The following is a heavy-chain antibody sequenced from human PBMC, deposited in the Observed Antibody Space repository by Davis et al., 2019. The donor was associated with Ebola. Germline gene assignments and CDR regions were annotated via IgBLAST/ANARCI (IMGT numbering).Heavy chain of an antibody. Sequence: AASVKVSCKASGYTFTSYDINWVRQAPGQGLEWMGRIIPILGIANYAQKFQGRVTITADKSTSTAYMELSSLRSEDTAVYYCAREKVVTAVYYYYYGMDVWGQGTTVTVSS. CDR2: IIPILGIA. D-gene: IGHD2-21*02. CDR1: GYTFTSYD. CDR3: AREKVVTAVYYYYYGMDV. V-gene: IGHV1-69*04. J-gene: IGHJ6*02.